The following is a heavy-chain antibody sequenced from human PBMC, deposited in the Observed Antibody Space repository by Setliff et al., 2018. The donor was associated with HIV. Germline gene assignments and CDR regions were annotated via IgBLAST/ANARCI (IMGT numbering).Heavy chain of an antibody. CDR1: GYIFSDNY. V-gene: IGHV1-2*06. Sequence: ASVKVSCKTSGYIFSDNYIYWVRQAPGQGLEWLGRINPDSRGTNYAQTFQGRVTMTRDTSTSTVYMELSSLRSEDTAVYYCARDHMSVGAWVGATSRGLFQHWGQGTLVTVSS. CDR2: INPDSRGT. CDR3: ARDHMSVGAWVGATSRGLFQH. D-gene: IGHD1-26*01. J-gene: IGHJ1*01.